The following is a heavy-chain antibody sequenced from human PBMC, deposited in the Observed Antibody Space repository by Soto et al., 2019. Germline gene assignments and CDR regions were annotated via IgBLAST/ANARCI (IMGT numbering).Heavy chain of an antibody. CDR2: ISYDGSNK. CDR1: GFTFSSYG. Sequence: PGGSLRVSCAASGFTFSSYGMHWGRQAPGKGPEWVAVISYDGSNKYYADSVEGRFTISRDNSKNTLYLQMNSLRAEDTAVYYCAKDRHWAQEYYTGTDVWGQGTTVTSP. D-gene: IGHD7-27*01. CDR3: AKDRHWAQEYYTGTDV. J-gene: IGHJ6*02. V-gene: IGHV3-30*18.